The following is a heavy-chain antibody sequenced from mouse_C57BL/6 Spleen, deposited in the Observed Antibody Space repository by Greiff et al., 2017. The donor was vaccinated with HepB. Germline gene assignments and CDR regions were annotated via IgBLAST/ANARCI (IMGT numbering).Heavy chain of an antibody. CDR3: ARGNIDYGYDEDAY. D-gene: IGHD2-2*01. Sequence: VQLQQPGTELVKPGASVKLSCKASGYTFTSYWMHWVKQRPGQGLEWIGNINPSNGGTNYNEKFKSKATLTVDKSSSTDYMQLSSLTSEDSAVYYCARGNIDYGYDEDAYWGQGTLVTVSA. CDR1: GYTFTSYW. V-gene: IGHV1-53*01. CDR2: INPSNGGT. J-gene: IGHJ3*01.